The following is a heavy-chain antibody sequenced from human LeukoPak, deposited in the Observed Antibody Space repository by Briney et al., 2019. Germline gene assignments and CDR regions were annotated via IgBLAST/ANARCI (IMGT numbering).Heavy chain of an antibody. CDR3: ARTLGYSGYDYFDL. CDR1: GYSISSGYY. V-gene: IGHV4-38-2*02. D-gene: IGHD5-12*01. Sequence: SETLSLTCTVSGYSISSGYYWGWIRQPPGKGLEWIGSIYHSGSTYYNPSLKSRVTISVDTSKNQFSLKLSSVTAADTAVYYCARTLGYSGYDYFDLWGRGTLVTVSS. J-gene: IGHJ2*01. CDR2: IYHSGST.